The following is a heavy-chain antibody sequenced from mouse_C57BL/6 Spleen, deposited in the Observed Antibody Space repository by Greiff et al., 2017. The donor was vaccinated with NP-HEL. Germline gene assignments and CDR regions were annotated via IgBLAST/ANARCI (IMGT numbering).Heavy chain of an antibody. D-gene: IGHD2-4*01. J-gene: IGHJ4*01. CDR3: AKNYDYFYYAMDY. Sequence: VQLQQSGPGLVQPSQSLSITCTVSGFSLTSYGVHWVRQSPGKGLEWLGVIWRGGSTDYNAAFMSRLSITKDNSKSQVFFKMNSLQADDTAIYYCAKNYDYFYYAMDYWGQGTSVTVSS. V-gene: IGHV2-5*01. CDR1: GFSLTSYG. CDR2: IWRGGST.